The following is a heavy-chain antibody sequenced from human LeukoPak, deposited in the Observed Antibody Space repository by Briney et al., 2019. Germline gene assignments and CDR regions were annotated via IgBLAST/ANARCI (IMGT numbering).Heavy chain of an antibody. CDR3: ARVFRPSLTVFIIRGAFDI. Sequence: GGSLRLSCAASGFTFSSYGMHWVRQAPGKGLEWVAFIRYDGSNKYYADSVKGRFTISRDNSKNTLYLQMNSLRAEDTAVYYCARVFRPSLTVFIIRGAFDIWGQGTMVTVSS. V-gene: IGHV3-30*02. CDR2: IRYDGSNK. D-gene: IGHD3-3*01. J-gene: IGHJ3*02. CDR1: GFTFSSYG.